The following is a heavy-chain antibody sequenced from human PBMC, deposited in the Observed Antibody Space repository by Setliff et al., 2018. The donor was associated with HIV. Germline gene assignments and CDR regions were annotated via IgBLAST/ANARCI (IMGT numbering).Heavy chain of an antibody. D-gene: IGHD3-10*01. Sequence: PSETLSLTCTVSGGSINTGSYYWGWIRQPPGKGLESIGTIYYSGSTYYKSSLKSRLTISVDTSKNQLSLKMSSVTAADTAVYYCARARGPEGYFDSWGQGTLVTVS. CDR2: IYYSGST. J-gene: IGHJ4*02. CDR3: ARARGPEGYFDS. V-gene: IGHV4-39*07. CDR1: GGSINTGSYY.